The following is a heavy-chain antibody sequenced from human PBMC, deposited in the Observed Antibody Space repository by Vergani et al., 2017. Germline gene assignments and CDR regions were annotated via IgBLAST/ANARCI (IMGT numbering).Heavy chain of an antibody. CDR2: IYYVGRA. CDR1: GGSISSSSHF. CDR3: ARGRGDNWYFVL. J-gene: IGHJ2*01. V-gene: IGHV4-39*01. Sequence: QLQLHKSGPGLVKPSETLSLTCTLSGGSISSSSHFWGWLRQTPGKGLEWIGSIYYVGRAYYIPSLQSRATVFVDTSKNQFSLNLTSVTAADTAVYYCARGRGDNWYFVLWGRGTLVTVSS. D-gene: IGHD3-10*01.